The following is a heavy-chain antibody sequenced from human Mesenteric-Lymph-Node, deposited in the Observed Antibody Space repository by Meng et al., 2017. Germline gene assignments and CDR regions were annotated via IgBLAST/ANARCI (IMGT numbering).Heavy chain of an antibody. D-gene: IGHD2-15*01. CDR3: VWLLHYFDY. J-gene: IGHJ4*02. CDR1: GYTFRNYA. V-gene: IGHV1-69*12. Sequence: QGQLVQPGTAMKKPGSSVKVSCKTSGYTFRNYAISWVRQAPGQGLEWMGGIIPIIGTTNYAQKFQGRVTITADASSNTAYMELSGLRPEDTAIYYCVWLLHYFDYWGQGTLVTVSS. CDR2: IIPIIGTT.